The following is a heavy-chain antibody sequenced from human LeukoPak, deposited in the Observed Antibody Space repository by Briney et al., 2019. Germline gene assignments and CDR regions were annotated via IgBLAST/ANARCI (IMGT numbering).Heavy chain of an antibody. V-gene: IGHV1-69*06. D-gene: IGHD6-13*01. CDR3: ARRRAAAGLYYFDY. J-gene: IGHJ4*02. CDR1: GGTFSSYA. Sequence: SVKVSCKASGGTFSSYAISWVRQAPGQGLEWMGGIIPIFDTANYAQKFQGRVTITADKSTSTAYMELSSLRSEDTAVYYCARRRAAAGLYYFDYWGQGTLVTVSS. CDR2: IIPIFDTA.